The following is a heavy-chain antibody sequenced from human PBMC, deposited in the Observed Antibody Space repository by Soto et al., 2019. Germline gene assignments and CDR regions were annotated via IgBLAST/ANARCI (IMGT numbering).Heavy chain of an antibody. CDR3: GTRRGLGVVSPYFDY. CDR1: GASIKNYH. D-gene: IGHD3-10*01. J-gene: IGHJ4*02. Sequence: PSETLSLTCTVPGASIKNYHWTWIRQPPGKGLEWIAYIYYTGITNFNPSLKSRVTISMDTSKNQFSLKLRSVTAADTAVYFCGTRRGLGVVSPYFDYWGKALMVTASS. CDR2: IYYTGIT. V-gene: IGHV4-59*08.